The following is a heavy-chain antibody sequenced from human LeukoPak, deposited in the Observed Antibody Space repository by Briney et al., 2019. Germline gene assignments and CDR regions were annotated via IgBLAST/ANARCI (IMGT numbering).Heavy chain of an antibody. CDR1: GFTFSSYA. Sequence: GGSLRLSCAASGFTFSSYAMGWVRQAPGKGLEWVSAISGSGGSTYYADSVKGRFTISRDNSKNTLYLQMNSLRAEDTAVYYCAKAGKGYYYYYMDVWGKGTTVTVSS. J-gene: IGHJ6*03. CDR3: AKAGKGYYYYYMDV. CDR2: ISGSGGST. D-gene: IGHD3-10*01. V-gene: IGHV3-23*01.